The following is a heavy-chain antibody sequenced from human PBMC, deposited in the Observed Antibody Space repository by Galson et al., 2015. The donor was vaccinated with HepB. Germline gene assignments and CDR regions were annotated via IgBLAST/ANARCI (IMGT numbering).Heavy chain of an antibody. Sequence: SLRLSCAASGFTFSSYSMNWVRQAPGKGLEWVSSISSSSSYIYYADSVKGRFTISRDNAKDSLYLQMNSLRAEDTAVYYCARAPPGIAAAVYYFDYWGQGTLVTVSS. V-gene: IGHV3-21*01. CDR2: ISSSSSYI. CDR1: GFTFSSYS. D-gene: IGHD6-13*01. J-gene: IGHJ4*02. CDR3: ARAPPGIAAAVYYFDY.